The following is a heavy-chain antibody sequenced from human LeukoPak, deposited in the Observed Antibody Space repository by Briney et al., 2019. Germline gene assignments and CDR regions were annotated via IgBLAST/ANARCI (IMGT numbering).Heavy chain of an antibody. D-gene: IGHD2-2*01. CDR2: ISYDGSNK. J-gene: IGHJ6*02. V-gene: IGHV3-30*04. CDR3: AKDGDCSSTSCYELYYYYGMDV. Sequence: GRSLRLSCAASGFTFSSYAMHWVRQAPGKGLEWVAVISYDGSNKYYADSVKGRFTISRDNSKNTLYLQMNSLRAEDTAVYYCAKDGDCSSTSCYELYYYYGMDVWGQGTTVTVSS. CDR1: GFTFSSYA.